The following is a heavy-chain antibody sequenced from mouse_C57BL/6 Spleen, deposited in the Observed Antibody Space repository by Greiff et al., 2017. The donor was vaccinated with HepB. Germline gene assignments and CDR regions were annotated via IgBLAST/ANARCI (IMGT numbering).Heavy chain of an antibody. CDR2: IYPGDGDT. Sequence: VQLQQSGPELVKPGASVKISCKASGYAFSSSWMNWVKQRPGKGLEWIGRIYPGDGDTNYNGKFKGKATLTADKSSSTAYMQLSSLPSEDSAVYFCSRSRGSEGMDYWGQGTSVPVSS. J-gene: IGHJ4*01. V-gene: IGHV1-82*01. CDR1: GYAFSSSW. CDR3: SRSRGSEGMDY.